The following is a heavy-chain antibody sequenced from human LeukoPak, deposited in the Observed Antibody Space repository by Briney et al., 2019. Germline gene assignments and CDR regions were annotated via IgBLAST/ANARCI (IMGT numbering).Heavy chain of an antibody. CDR2: INHSGST. Sequence: SETLSLTCAVYGGSFSGYYWSWIRQPPGKGLEWIGEINHSGSTNYNPSLKSRVTISVDTSKNQFSLKLSSVTAADTAVYYCARVDWYYYYYMDVWGKGTTVIVSS. CDR3: ARVDWYYYYYMDV. J-gene: IGHJ6*03. V-gene: IGHV4-34*01. CDR1: GGSFSGYY. D-gene: IGHD3-9*01.